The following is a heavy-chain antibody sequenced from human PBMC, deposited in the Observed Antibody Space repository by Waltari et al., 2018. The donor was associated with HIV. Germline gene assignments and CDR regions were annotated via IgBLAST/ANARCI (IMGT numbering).Heavy chain of an antibody. J-gene: IGHJ4*02. CDR1: GASISSYY. CDR2: TYTSGSL. V-gene: IGHV4-4*07. D-gene: IGHD3-22*01. CDR3: ARGGYYYPD. Sequence: QVQLQESGPGLVKPSDTLSLTCTVSGASISSYYWSWIRQPAGKGLEWIGRTYTSGSLNYNPSFRGRVTLSVDTSKNQFSLKMNSVTAADAAVYYCARGGYYYPDWGQGTLVTVSS.